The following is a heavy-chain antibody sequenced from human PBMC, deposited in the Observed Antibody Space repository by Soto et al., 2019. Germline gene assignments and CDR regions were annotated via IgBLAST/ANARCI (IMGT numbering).Heavy chain of an antibody. V-gene: IGHV4-38-2*01. Sequence: SATLSHTCAVSGSPISRGYYWGWIRQPPGKGLEWIGSIYYSGSAYYSPSLKSRVTISVDTSKNQFSLGLRFVTAADTAVYYCARIVGATADAVAIWGQGTMVT. CDR1: GSPISRGYY. CDR3: ARIVGATADAVAI. CDR2: IYYSGSA. D-gene: IGHD1-26*01. J-gene: IGHJ3*02.